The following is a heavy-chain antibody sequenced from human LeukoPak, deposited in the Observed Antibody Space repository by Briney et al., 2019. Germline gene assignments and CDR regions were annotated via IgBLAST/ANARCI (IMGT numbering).Heavy chain of an antibody. J-gene: IGHJ4*02. V-gene: IGHV3-30*18. CDR1: GFTFSSYG. CDR2: ISYDGSNK. CDR3: AKDLPAYCGGDCYKGFDY. Sequence: GGSLRLSCAASGFTFSSYGMHWVRQAPGKGLEWVAVISYDGSNKYYADSVKGRFTISRDNSKNTLYLQMNSLRAEDTAVYYCAKDLPAYCGGDCYKGFDYWGQGTLVTVSS. D-gene: IGHD2-21*02.